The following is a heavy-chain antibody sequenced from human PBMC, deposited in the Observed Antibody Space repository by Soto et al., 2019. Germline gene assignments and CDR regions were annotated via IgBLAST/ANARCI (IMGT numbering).Heavy chain of an antibody. CDR2: ISTRSTYK. J-gene: IGHJ6*02. D-gene: IGHD3-10*01. CDR3: ARKEDRVLLNFGDRNGMDF. V-gene: IGHV3-11*05. Sequence: QVQLVESGGGLVKPGGSLRLSCAASGFTFSDYYMSWIRRAPGKGLEWVSYISTRSTYKNYADSVKGRFTISRDNGKNLLYLEMNSLRVDDTAVYYCARKEDRVLLNFGDRNGMDFWGQGTTVTVSS. CDR1: GFTFSDYY.